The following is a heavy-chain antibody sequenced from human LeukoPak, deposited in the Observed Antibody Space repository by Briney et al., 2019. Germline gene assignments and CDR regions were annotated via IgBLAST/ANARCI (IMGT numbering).Heavy chain of an antibody. CDR2: INHSGST. D-gene: IGHD1-1*01. Sequence: SETLSLTCAVYGGSFSGYYWSWIRQPPGKGLEWIGEINHSGSTNYNPSLKRRVTISVDTSKHQFSLKLSSVPAAATAVYYCARGPPRTTRLNWFYPWGQGTLVTVSS. CDR3: ARGPPRTTRLNWFYP. J-gene: IGHJ5*02. CDR1: GGSFSGYY. V-gene: IGHV4-34*01.